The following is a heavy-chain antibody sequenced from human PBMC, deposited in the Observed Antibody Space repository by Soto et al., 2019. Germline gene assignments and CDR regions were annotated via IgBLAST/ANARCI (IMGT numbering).Heavy chain of an antibody. D-gene: IGHD1-1*01. CDR1: GFTFSTYG. J-gene: IGHJ3*02. Sequence: QVQLVESGGGVVQPGRSLRLSCVASGFTFSTYGMHWVRQAPGKGLEWVAMTWNDGSNKYYADAVKDRFTISRDNSKNTLYLQMNNLRDEDSAVYYCTTELNDMQAFDIWGQGTAVTVSS. CDR2: TWNDGSNK. CDR3: TTELNDMQAFDI. V-gene: IGHV3-33*01.